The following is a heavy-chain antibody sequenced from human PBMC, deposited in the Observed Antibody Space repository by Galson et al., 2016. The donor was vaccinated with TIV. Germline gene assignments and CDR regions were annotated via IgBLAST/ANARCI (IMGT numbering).Heavy chain of an antibody. CDR1: GFSFTGFG. Sequence: SLRLSCAASGFSFTGFGMHWVRQAPGKGLEWVAFIRYDGSDQHYADSVKGRFTISRDNSKNTLYLQLNSLRPEDMAVYYCARDAGQIVGTLESYDSSGYCEKWGQGTLVTVSS. CDR2: IRYDGSDQ. CDR3: ARDAGQIVGTLESYDSSGYCEK. V-gene: IGHV3-30*02. D-gene: IGHD3-22*01. J-gene: IGHJ4*02.